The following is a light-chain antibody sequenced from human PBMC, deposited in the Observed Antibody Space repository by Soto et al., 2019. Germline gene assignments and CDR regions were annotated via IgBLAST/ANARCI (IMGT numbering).Light chain of an antibody. J-gene: IGLJ1*01. CDR1: SADIGSYNR. Sequence: QSVLTQPASVSGSPGRSTTISCTGTSADIGSYNRVSWYQQHPGKAPKLIIYEVTDRPSGVSNRFSGSKSGNTASLTISGLQAEDEAEYYCSSYTNINTRAGVFGTGTKVTVL. CDR2: EVT. CDR3: SSYTNINTRAGV. V-gene: IGLV2-14*01.